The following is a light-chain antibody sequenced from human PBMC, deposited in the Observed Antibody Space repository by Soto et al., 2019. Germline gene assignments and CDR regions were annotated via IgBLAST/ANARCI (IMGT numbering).Light chain of an antibody. CDR3: QQYHNWPPIT. CDR2: DAS. Sequence: EIVLTQSPATLSLSPGDRATLSCGASQSVSNYLAWYQQKPGQAPRLLIYDASNRATGIPARFSGSGSGTDFTLTISRLEPEDFAVYYCQQYHNWPPITFGQGTRLEIK. CDR1: QSVSNY. V-gene: IGKV3-11*01. J-gene: IGKJ5*01.